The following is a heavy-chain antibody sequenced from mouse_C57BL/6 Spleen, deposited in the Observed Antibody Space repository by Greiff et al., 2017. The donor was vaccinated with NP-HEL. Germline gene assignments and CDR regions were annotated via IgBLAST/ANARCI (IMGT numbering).Heavy chain of an antibody. CDR1: GFTFTDYY. Sequence: EVKVVESGGGLVQPGGSLSLSCAASGFTFTDYYMSWVRQPPGKALEWLGFIRNKANGYTTEYSASVKGRFTISRDNSQSILYLQMNALRAEDSATYYCARYEIALYYYAMDYWGQGTSVTVSS. V-gene: IGHV7-3*01. J-gene: IGHJ4*01. CDR2: IRNKANGYTT. D-gene: IGHD6-1*01. CDR3: ARYEIALYYYAMDY.